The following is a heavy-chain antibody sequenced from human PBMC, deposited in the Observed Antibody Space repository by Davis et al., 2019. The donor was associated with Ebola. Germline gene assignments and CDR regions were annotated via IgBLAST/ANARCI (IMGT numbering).Heavy chain of an antibody. Sequence: PSETLSLTCTVSGGSVSSGSYYWSWIRQPPGKGLEWIGYIYYSGSTNYNPSLKSRVTISVDTSKNQFSLQLNSVTPKDTAVYYCAREDSSGSTYYFDYWGQGTLVTVSS. CDR3: AREDSSGSTYYFDY. CDR2: IYYSGST. CDR1: GGSVSSGSYY. D-gene: IGHD6-19*01. J-gene: IGHJ4*02. V-gene: IGHV4-61*01.